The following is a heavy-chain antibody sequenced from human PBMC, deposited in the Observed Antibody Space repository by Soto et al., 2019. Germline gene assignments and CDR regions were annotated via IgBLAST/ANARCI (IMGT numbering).Heavy chain of an antibody. D-gene: IGHD3-3*01. CDR1: GFSLSTSGVG. CDR3: AHSDYDFWSGYPITGFDY. J-gene: IGHJ4*02. CDR2: IYWNDDK. V-gene: IGHV2-5*01. Sequence: SGPTLVNPTQTLTLTCTFSGFSLSTSGVGVGWIRQPPGKALEWLALIYWNDDKRYSPSLKSRLTITKDTSKNQVVLTMTNMDPVDTATYYCAHSDYDFWSGYPITGFDYWGQGTLVTVSS.